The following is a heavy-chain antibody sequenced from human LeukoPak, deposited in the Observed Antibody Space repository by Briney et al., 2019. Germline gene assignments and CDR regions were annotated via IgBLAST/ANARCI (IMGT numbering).Heavy chain of an antibody. CDR1: GFTFSSYS. CDR3: ATVLVTAMGQVNY. J-gene: IGHJ4*02. CDR2: ISSSSSYI. V-gene: IGHV3-21*01. D-gene: IGHD2-21*02. Sequence: GGSLRLSCAASGFTFSSYSMNWVRQAPGKGLEWVSSISSSSSYIYYADSVKGRFTISRDNAKNSLYLQMNSLRAEDTAVYYCATVLVTAMGQVNYWGQGTLVTVSP.